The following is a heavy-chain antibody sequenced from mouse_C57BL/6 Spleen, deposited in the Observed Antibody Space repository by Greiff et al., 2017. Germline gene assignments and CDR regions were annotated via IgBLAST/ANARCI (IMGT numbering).Heavy chain of an antibody. J-gene: IGHJ3*01. CDR3: ARGKDYEVWLAY. CDR1: GYAFSSYW. D-gene: IGHD2-3*01. V-gene: IGHV1-80*01. Sequence: VQLQQSGAELVNPGASVKISCKASGYAFSSYWMNLVKQRPGKGLEWIGQIYPGDGDTNYNGKFKGKATLTADKYTGSAYMQLSSLTSKDTAVYFCARGKDYEVWLAYWGQGTLVTVSA. CDR2: IYPGDGDT.